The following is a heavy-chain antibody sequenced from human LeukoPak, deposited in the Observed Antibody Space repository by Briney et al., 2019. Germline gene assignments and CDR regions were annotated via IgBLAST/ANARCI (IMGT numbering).Heavy chain of an antibody. CDR1: GFTFSSYE. Sequence: PGGSLRLSCAASGFTFSSYEMNWVRQAPGKGLEWVSYIGSSGSTIYYADSVKGRFTISRDNAKNSLYLQMNSLRAEDTAVYYCAQRSGSEYYYYGMDVWGKGTTVTVSS. CDR3: AQRSGSEYYYYGMDV. J-gene: IGHJ6*04. V-gene: IGHV3-48*03. CDR2: IGSSGSTI. D-gene: IGHD1-14*01.